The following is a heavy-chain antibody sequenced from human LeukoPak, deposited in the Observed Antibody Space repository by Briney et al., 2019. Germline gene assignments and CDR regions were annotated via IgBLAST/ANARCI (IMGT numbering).Heavy chain of an antibody. V-gene: IGHV6-1*01. CDR3: AGGNGGLDY. D-gene: IGHD4-23*01. J-gene: IGHJ4*02. Sequence: SQTLSLTCAISGGSVSSNSAAWNWIRQSPSRGLEWLGRTYYRFKWYNEYAVSVKGRITINPDTSKSQFSLQLNSMTPEDTAVYYCAGGNGGLDYWGQGTLVTVSS. CDR1: GGSVSSNSAA. CDR2: TYYRFKWYN.